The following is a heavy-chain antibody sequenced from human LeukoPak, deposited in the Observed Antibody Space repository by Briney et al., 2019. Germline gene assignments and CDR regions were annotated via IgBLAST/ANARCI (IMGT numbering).Heavy chain of an antibody. J-gene: IGHJ4*02. CDR3: ARDRDSSSSFDY. CDR1: GFTFSNAW. D-gene: IGHD6-6*01. V-gene: IGHV3-15*01. CDR2: IKSKTDGGTT. Sequence: PGGSLRLSCAASGFTFSNAWMSWVRQAPGRGLEWVGRIKSKTDGGTTDYAAPVKGRFTISRDDSKNTLYLQMNSLRAEDTAVYYCARDRDSSSSFDYWGQGTLVTVSS.